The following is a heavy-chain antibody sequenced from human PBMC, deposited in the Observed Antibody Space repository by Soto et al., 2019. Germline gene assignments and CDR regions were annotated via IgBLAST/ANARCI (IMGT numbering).Heavy chain of an antibody. CDR2: LSYDGSNK. D-gene: IGHD4-17*01. CDR3: ARDLYGDYPAFDI. Sequence: QVQLVESGGGVVQPGRSLRLSCDASGFPFSRHGMHWVRQAPGKGLEWVAVLSYDGSNKYYADSVKGRFTISRDNSKNTLFLQLDSLRTEDTAGYFCARDLYGDYPAFDIWGQGTMVTVSS. J-gene: IGHJ3*02. CDR1: GFPFSRHG. V-gene: IGHV3-30*03.